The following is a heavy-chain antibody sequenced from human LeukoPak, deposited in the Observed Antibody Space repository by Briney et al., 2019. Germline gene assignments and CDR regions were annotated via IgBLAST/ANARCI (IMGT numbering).Heavy chain of an antibody. CDR2: IVPILGIA. J-gene: IGHJ4*02. CDR3: AIGLRFLEWLPVDY. V-gene: IGHV1-69*02. CDR1: GGTFSSYT. D-gene: IGHD3-3*01. Sequence: SVKVSCKASGGTFSSYTISWVRQAPGQGLEWMGRIVPILGIANYAQKFQGRVTITADKSTSTAYMELSSRRSEDTAVYYCAIGLRFLEWLPVDYWGQGTLVTVSS.